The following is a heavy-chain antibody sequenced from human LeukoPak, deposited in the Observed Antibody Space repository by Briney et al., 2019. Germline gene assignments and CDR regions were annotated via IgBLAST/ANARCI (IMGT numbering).Heavy chain of an antibody. CDR1: GFTFSSYE. CDR3: ARPSLYYFDY. Sequence: GGSLRLSCAASGFTFSSYEMNWVRQAPGTGLEWVSYISSSGSTIYYADSVKGRFTISRDNAKNSLYLQMNSLRAEDTAVYYCARPSLYYFDYWGQGTLVTVSS. CDR2: ISSSGSTI. V-gene: IGHV3-48*03. J-gene: IGHJ4*02.